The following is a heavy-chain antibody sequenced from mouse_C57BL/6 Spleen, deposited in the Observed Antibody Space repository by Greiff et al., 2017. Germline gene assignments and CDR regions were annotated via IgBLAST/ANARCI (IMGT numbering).Heavy chain of an antibody. V-gene: IGHV1-53*01. J-gene: IGHJ1*03. CDR3: ARSLYGKGYFDV. CDR1: GYTFTSYW. D-gene: IGHD2-1*01. CDR2: INPSNGGT. Sequence: VKLQQPGTELVKPGASVKLSCKASGYTFTSYWMHWVQQRPGQGLEWIGNINPSNGGTNYNEKFKSKATLTVDQSSSTAYMKLSSLTSEDSAVDYCARSLYGKGYFDVWGTGTTVTVSS.